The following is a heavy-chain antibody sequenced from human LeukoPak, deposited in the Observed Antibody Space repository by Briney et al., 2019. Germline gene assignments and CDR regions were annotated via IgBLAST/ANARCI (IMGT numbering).Heavy chain of an antibody. CDR1: GGTFSSYA. V-gene: IGHV1-69*13. Sequence: SVKVSCKASGGTFSSYAISWVRQAPGQGLEWMGGIIPIFGTANYAQKFQGRVTITADESTSTAYMELSSLRSEDTAVYCCARERGYSYGYLDYWGQGTLVTVSS. CDR3: ARERGYSYGYLDY. J-gene: IGHJ4*02. CDR2: IIPIFGTA. D-gene: IGHD5-18*01.